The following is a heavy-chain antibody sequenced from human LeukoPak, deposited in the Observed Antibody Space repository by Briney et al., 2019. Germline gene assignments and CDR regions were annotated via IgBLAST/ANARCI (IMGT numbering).Heavy chain of an antibody. Sequence: GRSLRLSCAAAGFTFSTYWMKWVSQAPGKWLEWVASIKEDGSEKYYVDSVEGRFSISRDNAKNSLYLQMNSLRTEDTAVYYCAKGGHYDFDYWGQGTLVTVSS. CDR1: GFTFSTYW. V-gene: IGHV3-7*01. CDR3: AKGGHYDFDY. J-gene: IGHJ4*02. D-gene: IGHD4-17*01. CDR2: IKEDGSEK.